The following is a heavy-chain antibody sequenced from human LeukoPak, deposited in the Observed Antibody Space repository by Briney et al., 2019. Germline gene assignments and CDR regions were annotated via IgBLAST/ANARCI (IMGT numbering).Heavy chain of an antibody. CDR1: GFTFSSVP. Sequence: GGSLRLSCVASGFTFSSVPMIWVRQAAGKGLEWVSAISGSGGSPYYADSVKGRFTISRDNYNNTMYLPMNSLRVDDTAVYFCAKDRGYWGQGTLVTVSP. J-gene: IGHJ4*02. CDR3: AKDRGY. CDR2: ISGSGGSP. V-gene: IGHV3-23*01.